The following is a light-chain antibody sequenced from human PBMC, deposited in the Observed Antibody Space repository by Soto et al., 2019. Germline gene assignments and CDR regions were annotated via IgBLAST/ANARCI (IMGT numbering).Light chain of an antibody. V-gene: IGLV2-14*01. Sequence: QSALTQPASVSGSPGQSIAISCTGTSSDIGDYNYVSWYQQHPGKAPKLMVYDVSNRPSGVSNRFSGSKSGNTASLTISGLQAEDEADYYCCSYTSSSTRVFGGGTQLTVL. CDR2: DVS. J-gene: IGLJ3*02. CDR1: SSDIGDYNY. CDR3: CSYTSSSTRV.